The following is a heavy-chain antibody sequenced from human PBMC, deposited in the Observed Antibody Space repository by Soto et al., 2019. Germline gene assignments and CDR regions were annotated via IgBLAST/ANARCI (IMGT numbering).Heavy chain of an antibody. CDR3: VSDRGYGHASVPYS. D-gene: IGHD5-18*01. CDR2: ISYDGDLQ. CDR1: GFTFTSYG. J-gene: IGHJ4*02. V-gene: IGHV3-30*03. Sequence: QAHLVESGGGVVQPGRSLRLSCAASGFTFTSYGMHWVRQAPGTRLEWVAVISYDGDLQHYADSVKGRFNISRDNSKNMVLLQMNSLRAEDTAVYYCVSDRGYGHASVPYSWGQGTLVSVSS.